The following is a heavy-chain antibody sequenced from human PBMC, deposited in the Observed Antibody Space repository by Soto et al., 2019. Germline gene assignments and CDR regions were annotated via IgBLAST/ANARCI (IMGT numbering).Heavy chain of an antibody. J-gene: IGHJ6*02. Sequence: GGSLRLSCAASGFTFSTYSMNWVRQAPGKGLEWVSYISSSSSTIFYTDSVKGRFTVSRDNAKNSLYLQMNSLRAEDTAVYYCVRDRLDYGMDVWGQGTAVTVSS. CDR3: VRDRLDYGMDV. D-gene: IGHD3-9*01. V-gene: IGHV3-48*01. CDR1: GFTFSTYS. CDR2: ISSSSSTI.